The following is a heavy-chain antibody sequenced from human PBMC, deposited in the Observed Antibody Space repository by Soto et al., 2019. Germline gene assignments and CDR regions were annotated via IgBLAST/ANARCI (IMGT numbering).Heavy chain of an antibody. J-gene: IGHJ4*02. Sequence: EVQLVESGGGLVQPGGSLRLSCAASGFTFSSYWMTWVRKAPGKGLEWVANIKKDGSEKYYVDSVKGRFTISRDNAKNSLYLQMSSLRDEDTAVYYCAGEGRGYCSSTSCPGIWGQGTLVTVSS. V-gene: IGHV3-7*01. D-gene: IGHD2-2*01. CDR1: GFTFSSYW. CDR3: AGEGRGYCSSTSCPGI. CDR2: IKKDGSEK.